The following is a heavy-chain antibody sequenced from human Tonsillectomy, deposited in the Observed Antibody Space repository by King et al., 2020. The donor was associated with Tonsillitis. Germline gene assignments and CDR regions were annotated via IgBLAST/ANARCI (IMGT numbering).Heavy chain of an antibody. CDR1: GYIFTDFY. V-gene: IGHV1-2*02. Sequence: QLVQSGAEVKEPGASVKVSCKASGYIFTDFYMHWLRQAPGQGFEWVGWINPNNGGTIYAQKFQGRVTMTRDTSISTAYMELSSLRSDDTAGYYCARHIGDLKTDIWGQGALVTVSS. D-gene: IGHD2-21*01. CDR3: ARHIGDLKTDI. J-gene: IGHJ4*02. CDR2: INPNNGGT.